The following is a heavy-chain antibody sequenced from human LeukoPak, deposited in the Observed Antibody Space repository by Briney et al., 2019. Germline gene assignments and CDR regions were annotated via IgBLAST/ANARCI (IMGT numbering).Heavy chain of an antibody. D-gene: IGHD5-18*01. CDR3: ARGGYSYGYDDDFDY. J-gene: IGHJ4*02. CDR1: GGSISSYY. CDR2: IYNSGST. V-gene: IGHV4-59*01. Sequence: SETLSLTCTVSGGSISSYYWSWIRQPPGKGLEWIGYIYNSGSTNYNPSLKSRVTISVDTAKNQFSLKLSYVTAADTAVYYCARGGYSYGYDDDFDYWGQGTLFSVSS.